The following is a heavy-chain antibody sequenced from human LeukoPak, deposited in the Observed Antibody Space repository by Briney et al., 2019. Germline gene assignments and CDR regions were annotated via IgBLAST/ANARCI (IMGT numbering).Heavy chain of an antibody. D-gene: IGHD5-18*01. CDR1: GYTFTSYG. V-gene: IGHV1-18*01. CDR3: AREAAGHGIQLWLRYYYYYGMDV. Sequence: ASVKVSCKASGYTFTSYGISWVRQAPGQGLEWMGWISAYKGNTNYAQKLQGRVTMTTDTSTSTAYMELRSLRSDDTAVYYCAREAAGHGIQLWLRYYYYYGMDVWGQGTTVTVSS. J-gene: IGHJ6*02. CDR2: ISAYKGNT.